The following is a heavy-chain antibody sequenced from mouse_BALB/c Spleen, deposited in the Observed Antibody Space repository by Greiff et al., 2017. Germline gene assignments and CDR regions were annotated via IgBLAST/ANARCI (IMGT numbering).Heavy chain of an antibody. CDR2: IDPANGNT. J-gene: IGHJ1*01. CDR1: GFNITDTY. CDR3: ARNSLLRFFDV. Sequence: VQLQQSGAELVKPGASVKLSCTASGFNITDTYMHWVKQRPEQGLEWIGRIDPANGNTKYDPKFQGKATITADTSSNTAYLQLSSLTSEDTAVYYCARNSLLRFFDVWGAGTTVTVSS. D-gene: IGHD1-2*01. V-gene: IGHV14-3*02.